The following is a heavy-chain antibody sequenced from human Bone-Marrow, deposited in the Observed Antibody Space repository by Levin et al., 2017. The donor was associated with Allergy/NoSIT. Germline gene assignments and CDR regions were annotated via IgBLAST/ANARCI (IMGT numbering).Heavy chain of an antibody. CDR1: GGSISNYY. CDR2: IYASGST. J-gene: IGHJ6*02. V-gene: IGHV4-4*07. D-gene: IGHD3-9*01. Sequence: SETLSLTCTVSGGSISNYYWSWIRQSAGKGLEWIGRIYASGSTNYNPSVESRVTMSVDTSKNQFSLKLSSVTAADTAVYYCARDKRRGLLLTDYYYYYGMDVWGQGTTVIVSS. CDR3: ARDKRRGLLLTDYYYYYGMDV.